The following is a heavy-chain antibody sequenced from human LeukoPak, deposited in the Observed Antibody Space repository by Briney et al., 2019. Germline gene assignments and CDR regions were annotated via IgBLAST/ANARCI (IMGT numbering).Heavy chain of an antibody. J-gene: IGHJ4*02. V-gene: IGHV1-46*01. CDR1: GYTFTTSH. CDR3: ARDIDEIVGADY. CDR2: INPSGGTT. Sequence: ASVKVSCKASGYTFTTSHMHWVRQAPRQGLEWMGFINPSGGTTRYAQKFQGRVTLTRDTSSSTVYMELRSLRFDDTAVYYCARDIDEIVGADYWGQGTLVTVSS. D-gene: IGHD1-26*01.